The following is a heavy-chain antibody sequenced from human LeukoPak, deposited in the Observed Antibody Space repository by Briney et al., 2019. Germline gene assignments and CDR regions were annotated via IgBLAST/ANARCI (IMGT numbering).Heavy chain of an antibody. CDR1: AFIFSGHW. D-gene: IGHD3-10*01. CDR2: IKEDGSER. Sequence: GGSLRLSCEGSAFIFSGHWMNWVRQTPGKGLEWVASIKEDGSERQYVDSVKGRFSISRDNTKGSLYLQMNNLRAEDTAIYFCARGRGPYGWFDPWGQGTLVTVSS. CDR3: ARGRGPYGWFDP. V-gene: IGHV3-7*01. J-gene: IGHJ5*02.